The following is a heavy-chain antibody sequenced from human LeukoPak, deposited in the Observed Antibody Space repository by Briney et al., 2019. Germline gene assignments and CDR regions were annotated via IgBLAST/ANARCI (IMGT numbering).Heavy chain of an antibody. J-gene: IGHJ2*01. CDR1: GIIFSNYA. Sequence: GGSLRLSCAAPGIIFSNYAMHWVRQGPGKGLECISTISSDGGSTYYANSEKGRFTISRDNSKNTLCLQMGSLRAEDMAVYYCARGRQGARTRYFDLWGRGTRVTVSS. CDR3: ARGRQGARTRYFDL. D-gene: IGHD1-26*01. CDR2: ISSDGGST. V-gene: IGHV3-64*01.